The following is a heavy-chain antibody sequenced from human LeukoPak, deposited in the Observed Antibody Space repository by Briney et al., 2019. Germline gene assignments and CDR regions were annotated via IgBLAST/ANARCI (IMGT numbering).Heavy chain of an antibody. CDR3: ASEVDCGGDCYFAY. J-gene: IGHJ4*02. V-gene: IGHV3-48*04. CDR2: ISSSSSSI. CDR1: GFTFSSYS. D-gene: IGHD2-21*02. Sequence: GGSLRLSCSASGFTFSSYSMNWVRQAPGKGLEWVSYISSSSSSIYYADSVKGRFTISRDNAKNSLYLQVNSLRADDTAVYYCASEVDCGGDCYFAYWGQGTLVTVSS.